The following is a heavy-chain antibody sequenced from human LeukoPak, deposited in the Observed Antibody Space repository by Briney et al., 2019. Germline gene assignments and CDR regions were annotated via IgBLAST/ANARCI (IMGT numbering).Heavy chain of an antibody. Sequence: SETLSLTCEVSGDSITTGGYSWSWIRQPPGKGLEWLGYFYHSGNTNYNPSLESRVTMSIDASKNQLSLKVTSVTAADTAVYYCARVPYNFGSGGSDGWFDPWGQGSLVIVSS. CDR2: FYHSGNT. V-gene: IGHV4-30-2*01. D-gene: IGHD3/OR15-3a*01. CDR3: ARVPYNFGSGGSDGWFDP. J-gene: IGHJ5*02. CDR1: GDSITTGGYS.